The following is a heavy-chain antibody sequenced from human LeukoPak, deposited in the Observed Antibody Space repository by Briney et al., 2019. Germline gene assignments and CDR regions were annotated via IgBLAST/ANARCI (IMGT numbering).Heavy chain of an antibody. D-gene: IGHD1-26*01. Sequence: PSETLSLTCTVSGYSISSGYYWGRIRQPPGKGLEWIGSIYHSGSTYYNPSLKSRVTISVDTSKNQFSLKLSSVTAADTAVYYCARDSNGGGAADYWGQGTLVTVSS. V-gene: IGHV4-38-2*02. CDR3: ARDSNGGGAADY. CDR2: IYHSGST. CDR1: GYSISSGYY. J-gene: IGHJ4*02.